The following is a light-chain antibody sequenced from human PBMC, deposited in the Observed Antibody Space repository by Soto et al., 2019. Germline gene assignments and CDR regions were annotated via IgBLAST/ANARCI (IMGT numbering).Light chain of an antibody. CDR2: DTS. CDR1: QSVSSY. J-gene: IGKJ1*01. CDR3: QQRSNWPPWT. Sequence: EIVLTQSPATLYLSPGERATLSCRASQSVSSYLAWYQQKPGQAPRLLIYDTSNRATGIPARFSGSGSGTDFTLTISSLEPEDFAVYYCQQRSNWPPWTFGQGTKVEFK. V-gene: IGKV3-11*01.